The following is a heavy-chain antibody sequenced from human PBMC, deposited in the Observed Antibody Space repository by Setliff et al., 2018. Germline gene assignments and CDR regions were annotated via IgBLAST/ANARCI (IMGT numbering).Heavy chain of an antibody. CDR2: INHDGIEK. D-gene: IGHD3-22*01. CDR1: GFTFSSYA. CDR3: AKNHDSSGYYSYFQH. J-gene: IGHJ1*01. Sequence: GGSLRLSCAASGFTFSSYAMSWVRQAPGKGLEWVANINHDGIEKYYVDSVKGRFTISRDNAKNSLYLQMNSLRAEDTAVYYCAKNHDSSGYYSYFQHWGQGTLVTVS. V-gene: IGHV3-7*01.